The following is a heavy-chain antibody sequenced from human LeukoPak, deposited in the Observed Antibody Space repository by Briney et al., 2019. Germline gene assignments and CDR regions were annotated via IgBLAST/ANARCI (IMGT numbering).Heavy chain of an antibody. CDR2: ISAYNGNT. D-gene: IGHD6-13*01. CDR1: GYTFTSYG. Sequence: ASVKDSCKASGYTFTSYGISWVRQAPGQGLEWMGWISAYNGNTNYAQKVQGRVTITRNTSISTAYMELSSLRSEDTAVYYCARAHSSSDFDYWGQGTLVTVSS. J-gene: IGHJ4*02. V-gene: IGHV1-18*01. CDR3: ARAHSSSDFDY.